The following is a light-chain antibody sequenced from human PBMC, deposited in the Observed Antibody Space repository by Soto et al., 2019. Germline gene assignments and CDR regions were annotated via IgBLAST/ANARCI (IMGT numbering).Light chain of an antibody. CDR3: QQYSQTYNNRLWT. V-gene: IGKV3-15*01. J-gene: IGKJ1*01. Sequence: EIVMTQSPATLSVSPGESASLFCRTSQSVRSALAWYQQQPGQAPRLLIYGASTRATGIPARFSGSGSGTEFTLNISSLQSEDFAVYYCQQYSQTYNNRLWTFGQGTTVEIK. CDR2: GAS. CDR1: QSVRSA.